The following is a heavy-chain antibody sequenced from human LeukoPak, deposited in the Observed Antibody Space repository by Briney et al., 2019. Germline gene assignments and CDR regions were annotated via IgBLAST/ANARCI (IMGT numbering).Heavy chain of an antibody. J-gene: IGHJ4*02. V-gene: IGHV3-48*03. D-gene: IGHD5-24*01. Sequence: PGGSLRLSCAVSGFTFSTYEMNWVRQAPGKGLEWVSYISGTGTTIYYADSVKGRFTISRDNAKKSLYLQMNSLRAEDTAVYYCARAVRDGYNRIDYWGQGALVTVSS. CDR1: GFTFSTYE. CDR2: ISGTGTTI. CDR3: ARAVRDGYNRIDY.